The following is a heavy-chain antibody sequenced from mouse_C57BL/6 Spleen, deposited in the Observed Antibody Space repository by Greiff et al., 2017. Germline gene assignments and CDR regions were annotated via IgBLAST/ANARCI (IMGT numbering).Heavy chain of an antibody. V-gene: IGHV1-64*01. CDR3: ARSDYYGSSLRWYFDV. D-gene: IGHD1-1*01. CDR2: IHPNSGST. CDR1: GYTFTSSW. Sequence: QVQLQQPGAELVKPGASVKLSCKASGYTFTSSWMHWVKQRPGQGLEWIGMIHPNSGSTNYNEKFKIKATLTVDKSSSTAYMQLSSLTSEDSSVYYCARSDYYGSSLRWYFDVWGTGTTVTVSS. J-gene: IGHJ1*03.